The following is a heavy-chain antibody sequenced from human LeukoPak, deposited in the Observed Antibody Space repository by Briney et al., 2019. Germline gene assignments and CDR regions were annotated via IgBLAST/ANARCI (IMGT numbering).Heavy chain of an antibody. CDR1: GFTFSTYA. D-gene: IGHD4-17*01. CDR3: ARFDYGDYAGAGDY. J-gene: IGHJ4*02. Sequence: SGGSLRLSCVASGFTFSTYAMNWVRQAPGKGLVWVSRINSDGSSISYADSVKGRFTTSRDNAKNTLYLQMNSLRAEDTAVYYCARFDYGDYAGAGDYWGQGTLVTVSS. V-gene: IGHV3-74*01. CDR2: INSDGSSI.